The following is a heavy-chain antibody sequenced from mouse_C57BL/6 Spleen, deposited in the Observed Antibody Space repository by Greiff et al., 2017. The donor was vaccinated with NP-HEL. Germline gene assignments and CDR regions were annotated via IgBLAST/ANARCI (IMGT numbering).Heavy chain of an antibody. CDR3: ARRNYGNYFDY. V-gene: IGHV1-80*01. CDR2: IYPGDGDT. D-gene: IGHD2-1*01. J-gene: IGHJ2*01. CDR1: GYAFSSYW. Sequence: QVQLKESGAELVKPGASVKISCKASGYAFSSYWMNWVKQRPGKGLEWIGQIYPGDGDTNYNGKFKGKATLTADKSSSTAYMQLSSLTSEDSAVYFCARRNYGNYFDYWGQGTTLTVSS.